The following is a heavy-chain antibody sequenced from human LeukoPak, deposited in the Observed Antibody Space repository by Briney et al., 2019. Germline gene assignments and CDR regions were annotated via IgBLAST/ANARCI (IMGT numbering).Heavy chain of an antibody. J-gene: IGHJ5*02. Sequence: RPGGSLRLSCTASGFTFGDYAMSWVRQAPGKGLEWVGFIRSKAYGGTTEYAASVKGRFTISRDDSKSIAYLQMNSLKTEDTAVYYCTRSHIVVVPAATNWFDPWGQGTLVTVS. CDR3: TRSHIVVVPAATNWFDP. CDR2: IRSKAYGGTT. V-gene: IGHV3-49*04. D-gene: IGHD2-2*01. CDR1: GFTFGDYA.